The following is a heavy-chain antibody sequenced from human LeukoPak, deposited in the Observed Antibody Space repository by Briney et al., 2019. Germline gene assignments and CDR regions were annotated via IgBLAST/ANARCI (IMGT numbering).Heavy chain of an antibody. CDR3: ARDPRTGIAAAGNNWFDP. CDR1: GYTFTSYG. D-gene: IGHD6-13*01. CDR2: ISAYNGNT. V-gene: IGHV1-18*01. J-gene: IGHJ5*02. Sequence: ASVKVSCKASGYTFTSYGISWVRQAPGQGLEWMGWISAYNGNTNYAQKLQGRVTMTTDTSTSTAYMELRSLRSDDTAVYYYARDPRTGIAAAGNNWFDPWGQGTLVTVSS.